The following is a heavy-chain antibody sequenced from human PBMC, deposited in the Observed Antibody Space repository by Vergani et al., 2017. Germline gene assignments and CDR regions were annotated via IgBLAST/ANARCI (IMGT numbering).Heavy chain of an antibody. J-gene: IGHJ4*02. V-gene: IGHV5-51*01. CDR1: GYSFTNYW. Sequence: EVQLVQSGAEVKKPGESLKISCQISGYSFTNYWIGWVRQMPGKGLEWMGIIHPADSDTRYSPSFQGQVTISVDKSISTAYLQRSSLRASDSAMYYCARLXGRDSSGSKYVDYWGQGTLGTVSS. CDR2: IHPADSDT. D-gene: IGHD3-22*01. CDR3: ARLXGRDSSGSKYVDY.